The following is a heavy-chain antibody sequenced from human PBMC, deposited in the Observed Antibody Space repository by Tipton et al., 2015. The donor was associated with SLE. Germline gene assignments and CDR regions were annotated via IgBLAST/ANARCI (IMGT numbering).Heavy chain of an antibody. CDR2: INQSGST. CDR3: ARYLDWKYTFVDY. J-gene: IGHJ4*02. D-gene: IGHD3/OR15-3a*01. V-gene: IGHV4-34*01. CDR1: GITFSRYW. Sequence: LRLSCAASGITFSRYWMSWVRQAPGKGLEWVGEINQSGSTNYNPPLKSRVTISEDRSEKQISLKLTSVTAADTAVYYCARYLDWKYTFVDYWGQGTLVTVSS.